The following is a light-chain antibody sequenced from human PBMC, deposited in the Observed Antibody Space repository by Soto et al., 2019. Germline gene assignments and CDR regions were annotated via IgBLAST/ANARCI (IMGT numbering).Light chain of an antibody. CDR1: QSVSSSY. J-gene: IGKJ2*01. V-gene: IGKV3-20*01. CDR2: DAS. Sequence: EIVLTQSPGTLSLSPGERATLSCRASQSVSSSYLAWYQQKPGQAPRLLIYDASSTATGIPDRFSGSGSGTDFPLTISRLEPEDFAVYYCQHYGSSLYTFGQGNKLEIK. CDR3: QHYGSSLYT.